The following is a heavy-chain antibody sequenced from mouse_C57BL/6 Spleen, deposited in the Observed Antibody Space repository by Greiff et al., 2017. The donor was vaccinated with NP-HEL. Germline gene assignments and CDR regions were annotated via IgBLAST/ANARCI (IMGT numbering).Heavy chain of an antibody. CDR3: AADWDWFAY. Sequence: QVQLQQPGAELVKPGASVKVSCKASGYTFTSYWMHWVKQRPGQGLEWIGGIHPSDSYTNYNQKFKGKATLTVDKSSSTAYMQLSSLTSEDSAVYYCAADWDWFAYWGQGTLVTVSA. J-gene: IGHJ3*01. CDR2: IHPSDSYT. D-gene: IGHD4-1*01. V-gene: IGHV1-74*01. CDR1: GYTFTSYW.